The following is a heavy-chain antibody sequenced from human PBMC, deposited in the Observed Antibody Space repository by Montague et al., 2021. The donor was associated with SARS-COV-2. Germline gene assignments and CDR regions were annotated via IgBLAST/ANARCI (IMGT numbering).Heavy chain of an antibody. CDR3: ARDRQLVGRGFGYYYYGMDV. CDR2: MYYSGGT. J-gene: IGHJ6*02. Sequence: SETLSLTCTVSGGSVYSTNYYWGWVRQPPGKGLEWVGSMYYSGGTYQXXXLQYRVSMSVDTSKNQFSLRLASVTAADTAVYYCARDRQLVGRGFGYYYYGMDVWGQGTTVTVSS. CDR1: GGSVYSTNYY. V-gene: IGHV4-39*07. D-gene: IGHD6-13*01.